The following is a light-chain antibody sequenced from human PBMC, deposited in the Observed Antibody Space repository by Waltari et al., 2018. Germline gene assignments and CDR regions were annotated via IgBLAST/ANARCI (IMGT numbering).Light chain of an antibody. V-gene: IGKV3-11*01. J-gene: IGKJ4*01. CDR2: DAS. Sequence: VLTQSPDTLSLYPGERAHLSCRASQSVSKYLAWYQQKPGQAPRLLIFDASNRATGIPARFSGSGSGTEFSLTISSLEPEDFAVYYCQQRGTYLGLTFGGGPKVDIK. CDR1: QSVSKY. CDR3: QQRGTYLGLT.